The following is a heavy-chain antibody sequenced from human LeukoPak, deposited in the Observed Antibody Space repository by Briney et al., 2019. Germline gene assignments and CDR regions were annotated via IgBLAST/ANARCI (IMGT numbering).Heavy chain of an antibody. V-gene: IGHV4-34*01. CDR3: ARRRYQLLVNRVYDYYYMDV. Sequence: PSETLSLTCVVYGGSFSGYYWSWIRQPPGKGLEWVGEINHGGSTEYNPTLKGRVTISVDTSENQVSLKLNSVTAADTAVYYCARRRYQLLVNRVYDYYYMDVWGKGTTVTVSS. CDR1: GGSFSGYY. J-gene: IGHJ6*03. D-gene: IGHD2-2*01. CDR2: INHGGST.